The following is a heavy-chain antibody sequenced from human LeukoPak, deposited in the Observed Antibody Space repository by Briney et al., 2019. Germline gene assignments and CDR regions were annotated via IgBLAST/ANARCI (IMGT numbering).Heavy chain of an antibody. J-gene: IGHJ4*02. CDR1: GFTFSSYG. CDR2: ISYDGSNK. Sequence: GGSLRLSCAASGFTFSSYGMHWVRQAPGKGLEWVAVISYDGSNKYYAASVKGRFTISRDNSKNTLYLQMNSLRAEDTAVYYCASERWSHFDYWGQGTLVTVSS. V-gene: IGHV3-30*03. D-gene: IGHD4-23*01. CDR3: ASERWSHFDY.